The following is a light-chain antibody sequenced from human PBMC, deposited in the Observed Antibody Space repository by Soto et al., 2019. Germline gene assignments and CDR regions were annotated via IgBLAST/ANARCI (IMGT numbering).Light chain of an antibody. CDR1: SSNIGSNC. J-gene: IGLJ1*01. Sequence: QSVLTQPPSASGTPGHRVTIPCSGSSSNIGSNCVYWYQQLPGTAPTLLISRNNQRPSGVPDRFSGSKSGTSASLAISGRRYENEGQYYCAAGADSLSGRYDFGTGTKVTVL. CDR2: RNN. V-gene: IGLV1-47*01. CDR3: AAGADSLSGRYD.